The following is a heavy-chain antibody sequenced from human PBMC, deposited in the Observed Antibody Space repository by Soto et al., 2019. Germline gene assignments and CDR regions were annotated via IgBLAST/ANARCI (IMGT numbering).Heavy chain of an antibody. CDR1: GGSITSSSYY. CDR3: ARLETVRFYGMDV. D-gene: IGHD4-17*01. J-gene: IGHJ6*02. CDR2: IYYSGST. Sequence: QLQLQESGPGLVKPSETLSLTCSVSGGSITSSSYYWGWIRQPPGKGLEWTGSIYYSGSTSYNPSHKSRVTISVDRSKNQMALRLTSVTAAYTAVYYCARLETVRFYGMDVWGQGTTVIVSS. V-gene: IGHV4-39*01.